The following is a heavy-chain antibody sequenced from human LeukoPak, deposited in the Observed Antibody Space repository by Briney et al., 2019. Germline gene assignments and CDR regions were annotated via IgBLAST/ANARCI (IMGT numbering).Heavy chain of an antibody. V-gene: IGHV4-34*01. J-gene: IGHJ4*02. Sequence: SETLSLTCAVYGGSFSGYYWSWIRQPPGKGLEWIGEINHSGSTNYNPSLKSRVTISVDTSKNQFSLKLSSVTAADTAVYYCARDSTPRYWGQGTLVTVSS. CDR3: ARDSTPRY. D-gene: IGHD6-13*01. CDR1: GGSFSGYY. CDR2: INHSGST.